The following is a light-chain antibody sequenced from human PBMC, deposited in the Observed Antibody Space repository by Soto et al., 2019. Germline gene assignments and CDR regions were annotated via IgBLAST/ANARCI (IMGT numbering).Light chain of an antibody. CDR1: QDISNY. J-gene: IGKJ4*01. Sequence: DIQMTQSPSSLSASVGDRVTITCQASQDISNYLNWYQQKPGKVPKLLIFDASNVETGVPSRFSGSGYGKDFTFTINRLQPEDIGTYYCQQYEDLPLTFGGGTRVEIK. V-gene: IGKV1-33*01. CDR3: QQYEDLPLT. CDR2: DAS.